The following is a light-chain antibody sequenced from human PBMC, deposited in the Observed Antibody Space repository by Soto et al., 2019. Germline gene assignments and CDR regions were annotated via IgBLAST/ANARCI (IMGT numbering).Light chain of an antibody. CDR2: EVN. CDR1: SSGVGGYVY. Sequence: QSVLTQPPSASGSPGQSVTISCTGTSSGVGGYVYVSWYQQYPGKAPKLMIFEVNKRASGVPDRFSGSKSGNTASLTVSGLQAEDEADYYCSSYAGINTDVIFGGGTKLTVL. J-gene: IGLJ2*01. V-gene: IGLV2-8*01. CDR3: SSYAGINTDVI.